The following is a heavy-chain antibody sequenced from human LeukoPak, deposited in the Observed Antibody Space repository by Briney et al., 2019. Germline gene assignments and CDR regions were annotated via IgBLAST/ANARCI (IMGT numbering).Heavy chain of an antibody. CDR3: AKRGYGYYGMDV. CDR2: ISRNGGST. V-gene: IGHV3-64*01. CDR1: GFTFSSYA. J-gene: IGHJ6*02. D-gene: IGHD5-18*01. Sequence: VGSLRLSCAASGFTFSSYAMHCVRQAPGKGLEYVSAISRNGGSTYYANSVKGRFTISRDNSKNTLYLQMGSLRAEDMAIYYCAKRGYGYYGMDVWGQGTTVTVSS.